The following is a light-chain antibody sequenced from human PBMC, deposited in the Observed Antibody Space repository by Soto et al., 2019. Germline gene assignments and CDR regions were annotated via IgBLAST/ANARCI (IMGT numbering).Light chain of an antibody. J-gene: IGLJ1*01. CDR1: SSDIGAYNY. CDR3: SSYGSSGPRDV. V-gene: IGLV2-14*01. Sequence: QLVLTQPASVSGSPGQSITISCTGTSSDIGAYNYVSWYQQHPGKAPKLIIYEVKNRPSGVSTRFSGSKSGNTASLTISGLQTEDEADYFCSSYGSSGPRDVFGTGTKLTVL. CDR2: EVK.